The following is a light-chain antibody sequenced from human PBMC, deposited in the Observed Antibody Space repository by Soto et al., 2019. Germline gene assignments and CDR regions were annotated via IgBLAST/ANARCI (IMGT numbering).Light chain of an antibody. Sequence: EIVLTQSPATLSLSPGERATLSCRASQSVSSYLAWYQQKPGQAPRLLIYDASNRATGIPARFSGSGSGTDFTLSISSLEPEDFAVYSWQQRSNWPPVTFGGGTKVEIK. CDR3: QQRSNWPPVT. J-gene: IGKJ4*01. CDR1: QSVSSY. CDR2: DAS. V-gene: IGKV3-11*01.